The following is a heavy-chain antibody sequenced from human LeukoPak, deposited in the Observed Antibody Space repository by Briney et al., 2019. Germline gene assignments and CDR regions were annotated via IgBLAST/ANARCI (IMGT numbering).Heavy chain of an antibody. Sequence: SETLSLTCSVSGGSLSSYYWSWIRQPPGKGLEWIGYIYDSGSTNYKSPLKSRVTMSGDTSKNQFSLKLSSVTAADTAVYYCARGSWSFDYWGQGTLVTVSS. D-gene: IGHD6-13*01. J-gene: IGHJ4*02. CDR3: ARGSWSFDY. CDR2: IYDSGST. V-gene: IGHV4-59*08. CDR1: GGSLSSYY.